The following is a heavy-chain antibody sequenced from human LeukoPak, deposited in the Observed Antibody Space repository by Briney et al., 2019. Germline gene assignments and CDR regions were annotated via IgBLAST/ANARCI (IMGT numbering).Heavy chain of an antibody. V-gene: IGHV3-21*05. CDR1: GFTFSSYA. D-gene: IGHD5-24*01. CDR2: ISSSSTYT. CDR3: ARALGDPTINALGAFDI. J-gene: IGHJ3*02. Sequence: GGSPRLSCAASGFTFSSYAMSWVRQAPGKGLEWVSYISSSSTYTDYADFVKGRFTISRDNAKNSLYLQMNSLRVDDTAVYYCARALGDPTINALGAFDIWGQGTMVIVSS.